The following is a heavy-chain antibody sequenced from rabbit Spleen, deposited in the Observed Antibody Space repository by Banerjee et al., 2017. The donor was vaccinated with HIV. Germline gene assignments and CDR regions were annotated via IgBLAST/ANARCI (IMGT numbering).Heavy chain of an antibody. CDR3: ARDPYALNGGGSFAL. V-gene: IGHV1S40*01. CDR2: IAGSSSGGP. CDR1: GFSFSSSDY. D-gene: IGHD2-1*01. J-gene: IGHJ4*01. Sequence: QSLEESGGDLVKPGASLTLTCTASGFSFSSSDYMCWVRQAPGKGLEWISCIAGSSSGGPYYASWAKGRFTISKTSSTTVTLQMTSLTAADTATYFCARDPYALNGGGSFALWGPGTLVTVS.